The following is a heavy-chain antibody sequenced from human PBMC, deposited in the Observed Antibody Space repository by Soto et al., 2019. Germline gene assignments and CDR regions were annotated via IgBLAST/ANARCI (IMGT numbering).Heavy chain of an antibody. CDR3: ARGDDDSSGYLDY. V-gene: IGHV3-33*01. Sequence: QVQLVESGGGVVQPGRSLRLSCAASGFTFSRYGMHWVRQAPGKGLEWVAVIWYDGSNKYYADSVKGRFTISRDNSKNTLYLQMNSLRAEDTAVYYCARGDDDSSGYLDYWGQGTLVTVSS. CDR2: IWYDGSNK. CDR1: GFTFSRYG. D-gene: IGHD3-22*01. J-gene: IGHJ4*02.